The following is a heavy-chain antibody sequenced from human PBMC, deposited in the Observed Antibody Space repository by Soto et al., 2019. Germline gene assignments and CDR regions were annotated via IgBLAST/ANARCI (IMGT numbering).Heavy chain of an antibody. Sequence: GGSLRLSCAASGFTFSSYAMSWFGQAPGKGLEWVSVISGGDNTYYADAVKGRFTISRDNAQTTLYLQMNSLRAEDTAVYYCANDFLRVREMDFWGKGTTVTVSS. V-gene: IGHV3-23*01. CDR1: GFTFSSYA. D-gene: IGHD3-10*01. CDR2: ISGGDNT. CDR3: ANDFLRVREMDF. J-gene: IGHJ6*04.